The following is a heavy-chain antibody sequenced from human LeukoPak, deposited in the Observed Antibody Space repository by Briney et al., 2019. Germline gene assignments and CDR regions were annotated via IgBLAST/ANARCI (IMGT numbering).Heavy chain of an antibody. CDR3: AKGQYRLYYYYGMDV. Sequence: SGGSLRLSCAASGFTFSSYWMHWVRQAPGKGLEWVSGISWNSGSIGYADSVKGRFTISRDNAKNSLYLQMNSLRAEDTALYYCAKGQYRLYYYYGMDVWGQGTTVTVSS. CDR2: ISWNSGSI. CDR1: GFTFSSYW. J-gene: IGHJ6*02. V-gene: IGHV3-9*01. D-gene: IGHD3-16*02.